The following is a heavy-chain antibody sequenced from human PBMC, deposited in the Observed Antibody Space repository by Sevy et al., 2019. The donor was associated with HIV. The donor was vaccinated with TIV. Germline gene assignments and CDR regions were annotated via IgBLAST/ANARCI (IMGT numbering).Heavy chain of an antibody. CDR1: GFSISDYY. J-gene: IGHJ6*02. CDR3: ARDHVKDGDLGDYYYYAMDV. V-gene: IGHV3-11*01. D-gene: IGHD4-17*01. Sequence: GGSLRLSCAASGFSISDYYMSWIRQAPGKGPQWISYISSSADTIYYAYSVKGRFTVSRDNAKNSLYLQMKGLRAEDTAVYYCARDHVKDGDLGDYYYYAMDVWGQGTTVTVSS. CDR2: ISSSADTI.